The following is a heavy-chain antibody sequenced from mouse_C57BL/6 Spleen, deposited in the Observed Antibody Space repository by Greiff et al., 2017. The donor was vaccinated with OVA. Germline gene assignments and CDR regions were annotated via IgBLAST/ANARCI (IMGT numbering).Heavy chain of an antibody. CDR2: ISDGGSYT. J-gene: IGHJ3*01. CDR3: ARGTGFAY. CDR1: GFTFSSYA. D-gene: IGHD4-1*01. V-gene: IGHV5-4*01. Sequence: EVHLVESGGGLVKPGGSLKLSCAVSGFTFSSYAMSWVRQTPDKRLEWVATISDGGSYTYYPDNVKGRFTISRDNAKNNLYLQMSHLNSEDTAMYYCARGTGFAYWGQGTLVTVSA.